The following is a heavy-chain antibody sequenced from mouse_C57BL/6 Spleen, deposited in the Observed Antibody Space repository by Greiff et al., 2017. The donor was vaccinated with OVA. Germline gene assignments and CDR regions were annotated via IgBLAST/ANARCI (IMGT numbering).Heavy chain of an antibody. D-gene: IGHD1-1*01. Sequence: VQLVESGPGLVAPSQSLSITCTVSGFSLTSYGVHWVRQPPGKGLEWLVVIWSDGSTNYNSALKSRLSISKDNSKSQVFLKMNSLQTDDTAMYYCARKYYYGNYAMDYWGQGTSVTVSS. CDR2: IWSDGST. CDR3: ARKYYYGNYAMDY. J-gene: IGHJ4*01. V-gene: IGHV2-6*02. CDR1: GFSLTSYG.